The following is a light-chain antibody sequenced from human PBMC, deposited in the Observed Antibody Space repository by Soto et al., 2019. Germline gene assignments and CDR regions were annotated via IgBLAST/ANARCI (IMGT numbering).Light chain of an antibody. Sequence: ESELAQSPGTLSLYPGERATLSCRASQSVSSSYLAWYQQKPGQAPRLLIDDASSRATGIPDRCSGSGAGTDFTLTISILEAEDFVVYCCQQYGTSPSTFGQGTKVDIK. J-gene: IGKJ1*01. CDR2: DAS. V-gene: IGKV3-20*01. CDR1: QSVSSSY. CDR3: QQYGTSPST.